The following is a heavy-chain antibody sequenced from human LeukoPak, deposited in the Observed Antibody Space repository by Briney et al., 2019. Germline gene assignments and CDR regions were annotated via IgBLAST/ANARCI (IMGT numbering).Heavy chain of an antibody. CDR3: ARDQGSYGGPAWFDP. J-gene: IGHJ5*02. D-gene: IGHD1-26*01. CDR1: GYTFTSYG. Sequence: RASVKVSCKASGYTFTSYGISWVRQAPGQGLEWMGWISAYNGNTNYAQKLQGIVTMTTDTSTSTAYMELRSLRSDDTAVYYCARDQGSYGGPAWFDPWGQGTLVTVSS. CDR2: ISAYNGNT. V-gene: IGHV1-18*01.